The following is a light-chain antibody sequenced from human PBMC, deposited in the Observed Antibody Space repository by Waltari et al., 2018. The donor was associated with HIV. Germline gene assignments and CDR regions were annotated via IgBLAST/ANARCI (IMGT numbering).Light chain of an antibody. J-gene: IGKJ1*01. V-gene: IGKV1-NL1*01. CDR1: QGISKF. Sequence: DIQMTQSPSSLSASVGDRVNVTCRASQGISKFLAWYQHRPGKAPKLLLYGASRLETGVPSRFSGSGSGTNYTLTINSLQPEDFATYYCQQYYRIPLTFGQGSKVDIK. CDR3: QQYYRIPLT. CDR2: GAS.